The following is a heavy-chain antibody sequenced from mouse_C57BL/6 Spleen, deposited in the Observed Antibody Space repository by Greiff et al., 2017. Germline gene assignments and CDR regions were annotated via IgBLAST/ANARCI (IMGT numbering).Heavy chain of an antibody. Sequence: QVQLQQSGPGLVQPSQSLSITCTVSGFSLTSYGVHWVRQPPGKGLEWLGVIWSGGSTDYNAAFISRLSISKDNSKSQVFFKMNSLQADDTAIYYCAKNGYGSSYRYYYAMDYWGQGTSVTVSS. CDR2: IWSGGST. D-gene: IGHD1-1*01. J-gene: IGHJ4*01. CDR3: AKNGYGSSYRYYYAMDY. V-gene: IGHV2-4*01. CDR1: GFSLTSYG.